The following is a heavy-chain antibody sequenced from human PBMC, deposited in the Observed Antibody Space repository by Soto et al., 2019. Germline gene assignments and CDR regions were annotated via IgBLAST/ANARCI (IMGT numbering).Heavy chain of an antibody. CDR1: GFTFSSYA. CDR3: ARWGPGTYFDD. J-gene: IGHJ4*02. V-gene: IGHV3-23*01. Sequence: EVQLLESGGGLVQPGGSLRLSCAASGFTFSSYAMNWVRQAPGKGLEWVSVISGSGGSTYYADSVKGRFTISRDNSKNTLYLQTNSLRADDTAVYYCARWGPGTYFDDWGQGTLVTVSS. D-gene: IGHD6-13*01. CDR2: ISGSGGST.